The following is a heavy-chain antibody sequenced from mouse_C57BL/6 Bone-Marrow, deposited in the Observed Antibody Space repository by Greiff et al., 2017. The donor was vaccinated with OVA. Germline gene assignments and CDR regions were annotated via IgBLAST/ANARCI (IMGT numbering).Heavy chain of an antibody. CDR1: GYTFTDYY. V-gene: IGHV1-76*01. D-gene: IGHD1-1*01. CDR2: IYPGSGNT. J-gene: IGHJ2*01. CDR3: ARGGITTVVGDY. Sequence: VMLVESGAELVRPGASVKLSCKASGYTFTDYYINWVKQRPGQGLEWIARIYPGSGNTYYNEKFKGKATLTAEKSSSTAYMQLSSLTSEDSAVYFCARGGITTVVGDYWGQGTTLTVSS.